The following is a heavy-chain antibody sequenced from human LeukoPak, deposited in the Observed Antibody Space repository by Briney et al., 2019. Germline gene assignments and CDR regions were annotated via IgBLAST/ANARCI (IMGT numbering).Heavy chain of an antibody. CDR1: GFIFSNYG. V-gene: IGHV3-33*06. CDR3: AKGGIEVGHPAGLYFFDS. Sequence: GWSLRLSCAASGFIFSNYGMHWVRQVPGKGLEWVGIIWNDGSRKDYGGSVKGRFTISRDNSKNTLYLQMNTLRVEDTALYCCAKGGIEVGHPAGLYFFDSWGQGTLVTVSS. D-gene: IGHD6-19*01. J-gene: IGHJ4*02. CDR2: IWNDGSRK.